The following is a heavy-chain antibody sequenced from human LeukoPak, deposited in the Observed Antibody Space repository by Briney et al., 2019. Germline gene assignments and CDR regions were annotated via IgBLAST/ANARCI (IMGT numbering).Heavy chain of an antibody. Sequence: PSETLSLTCTVSGGSINSNYWSWIRQPPGKGLEWIGYIYYSGSTKCNPSLKSRVTISVDRSKNQFSLKLSSVTAADTAVYYCATLIGYSNWFDPWGQGTLVTVSS. CDR2: IYYSGST. CDR1: GGSINSNY. CDR3: ATLIGYSNWFDP. V-gene: IGHV4-59*01. J-gene: IGHJ5*02. D-gene: IGHD1-26*01.